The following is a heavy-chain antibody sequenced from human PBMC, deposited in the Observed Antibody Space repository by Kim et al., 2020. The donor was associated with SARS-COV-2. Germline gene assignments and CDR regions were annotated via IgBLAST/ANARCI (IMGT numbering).Heavy chain of an antibody. CDR2: FDLEDGET. V-gene: IGHV1-24*01. D-gene: IGHD3-3*01. CDR1: GYTLTELF. J-gene: IGHJ5*01. Sequence: ASVKVSCKVSGYTLTELFMHWVRQAPGKGLEWMGGFDLEDGETIYAQKFQGRVTMTEDTSTDTAYMALSSLRSEYTAVYYCASTTIFGGPNWFVSCGQGT. CDR3: ASTTIFGGPNWFVS.